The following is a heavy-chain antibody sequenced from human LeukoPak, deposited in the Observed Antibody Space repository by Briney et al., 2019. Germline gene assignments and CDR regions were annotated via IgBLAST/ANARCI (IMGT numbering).Heavy chain of an antibody. J-gene: IGHJ4*02. CDR2: ISGSGSST. CDR1: GFTFSSYA. D-gene: IGHD6-13*01. CDR3: ARDHSPGNVAAASF. V-gene: IGHV3-23*01. Sequence: PGGSLRLSCAASGFTFSSYAMSWVRQAPGKGLEWVSGISGSGSSTYYADSVKGRFTISRDNSKNTLYLQMNSLRAEDTAVYYCARDHSPGNVAAASFWGQGTLVTVSS.